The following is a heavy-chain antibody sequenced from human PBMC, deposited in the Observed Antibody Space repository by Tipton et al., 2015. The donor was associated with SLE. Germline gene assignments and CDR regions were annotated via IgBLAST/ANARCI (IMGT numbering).Heavy chain of an antibody. J-gene: IGHJ2*01. V-gene: IGHV3-30*04. CDR3: AKDTCISGRCYSPWYFDV. D-gene: IGHD2-15*01. CDR1: GFTFSSYA. CDR2: ISYDGSNK. Sequence: SLRLSCAASGFTFSSYAMHWVRQAPGKGLEWVAVISYDGSNKYYPDSVKGRFSISRDNSKNMLYLQMNSLRAEDTAVYYCAKDTCISGRCYSPWYFDVWGRGTLVTVSS.